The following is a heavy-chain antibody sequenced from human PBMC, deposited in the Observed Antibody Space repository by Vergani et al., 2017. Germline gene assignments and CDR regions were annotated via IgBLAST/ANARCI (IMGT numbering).Heavy chain of an antibody. CDR1: FDSIRNLY. CDR3: ASDTHSGQRADR. D-gene: IGHD6-19*01. CDR2: IHYSDNT. Sequence: QVQLQESGPGLVKSSETLSLTCSVSFDSIRNLYCNWIRQPPGKGLEWIGSIHYSDNTNYNPSLKTRDTISVDTSKNQFCLTLTSVTAADTAVYYCASDTHSGQRADRWGQGILVTVTS. V-gene: IGHV4-59*11. J-gene: IGHJ5*02.